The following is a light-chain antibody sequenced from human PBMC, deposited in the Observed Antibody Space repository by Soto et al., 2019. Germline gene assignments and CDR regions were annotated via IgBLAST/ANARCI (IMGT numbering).Light chain of an antibody. CDR2: YDV. CDR3: QVWDGSTHHLG. CDR1: KVGSKS. J-gene: IGLJ3*02. Sequence: SYELTQPPSVSVAPGRTAIITCGGSKVGSKSVHWYQQKPGQAPVLVIYYDVDRPSGIPERFSGSNSGDTATLTIASVEAGDEADYDCQVWDGSTHHLGFGGGTQLTVL. V-gene: IGLV3-21*04.